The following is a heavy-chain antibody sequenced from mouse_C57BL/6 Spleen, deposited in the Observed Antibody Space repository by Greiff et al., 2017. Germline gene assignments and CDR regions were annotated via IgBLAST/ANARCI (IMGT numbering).Heavy chain of an antibody. CDR2: INPGSGST. CDR3: ARHDYVYYAMDY. J-gene: IGHJ4*01. Sequence: VQLQQSGAELVRPGTSVKVSCKASGYAFTNYLIEWVKQRTGKGLEWIGVINPGSGSTNYNEKFKGKATLTADKSSSTAYMQLSSLTSEDSAVYCCARHDYVYYAMDYWGQGTSVTVSS. D-gene: IGHD2-4*01. CDR1: GYAFTNYL. V-gene: IGHV1-54*01.